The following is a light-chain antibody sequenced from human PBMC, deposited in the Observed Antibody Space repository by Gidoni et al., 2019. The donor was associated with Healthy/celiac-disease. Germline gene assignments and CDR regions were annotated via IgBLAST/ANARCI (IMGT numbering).Light chain of an antibody. Sequence: DIQMTQSPSSLSSSVGDSDTITCRSSQSISSYLNWYQQKPGKAPKLLIYAASSLQSGVPSRFSGSGSGTDFTLTISSLQPEDFATYYCQQSYSTPPTFGGGTKVEIK. CDR3: QQSYSTPPT. V-gene: IGKV1-39*01. CDR2: AAS. J-gene: IGKJ4*01. CDR1: QSISSY.